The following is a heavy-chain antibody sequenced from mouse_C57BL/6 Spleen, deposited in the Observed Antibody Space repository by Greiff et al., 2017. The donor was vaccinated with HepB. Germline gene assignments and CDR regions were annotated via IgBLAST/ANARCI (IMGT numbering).Heavy chain of an antibody. V-gene: IGHV1-55*01. CDR1: GYTFTSYW. CDR3: ARGGEFTGDFDY. J-gene: IGHJ2*01. CDR2: IYPGSGST. Sequence: QVQLQQSGAELVKPGASVKMSCKASGYTFTSYWITWVKQRPGQGLEWIGDIYPGSGSTNYNEKFKSKATLTVDTSSSTAYMQLSSLTSEDSAVYYCARGGEFTGDFDYWGQGTTLTVSS.